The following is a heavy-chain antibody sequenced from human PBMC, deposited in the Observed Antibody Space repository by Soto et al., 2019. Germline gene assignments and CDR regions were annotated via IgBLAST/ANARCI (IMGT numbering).Heavy chain of an antibody. CDR3: ARHFRSYSGGYHLFGP. D-gene: IGHD3-22*01. J-gene: IGHJ5*02. CDR2: VYYSGGT. Sequence: PSETLSLTCTVSGFSVNRGDYYWAWMRQPPGKGLEWIGSVYYSGGTHQNPSQSRFIISIDTAKNQISLRLKSVTAADTAVYYCARHFRSYSGGYHLFGPWGQGTLVTVSS. CDR1: GFSVNRGDYY. V-gene: IGHV4-39*01.